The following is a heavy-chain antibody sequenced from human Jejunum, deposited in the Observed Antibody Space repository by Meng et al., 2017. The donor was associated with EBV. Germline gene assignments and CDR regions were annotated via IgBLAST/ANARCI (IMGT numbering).Heavy chain of an antibody. Sequence: LGDPSGTLSLTCAGSGNSIDSRDCWSCVRQSPERGLEWSGKIYYSWSTNYNPSLKSRVTILVDRSENHFSLHLSSVTAADTAVYYCVRGGDYCLVYWGQGTLVTVSS. J-gene: IGHJ4*02. CDR2: IYYSWST. V-gene: IGHV4-4*02. CDR1: GNSIDSRDC. CDR3: VRGGDYCLVY. D-gene: IGHD2-21*02.